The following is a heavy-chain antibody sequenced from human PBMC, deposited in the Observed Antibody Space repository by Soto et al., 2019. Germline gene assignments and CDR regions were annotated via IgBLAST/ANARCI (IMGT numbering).Heavy chain of an antibody. CDR1: GGSIRSDY. CDR3: ARDRSSSPAYFDS. CDR2: IYYRGST. D-gene: IGHD6-6*01. J-gene: IGHJ4*02. Sequence: PSETLSLTCTVSGGSIRSDYWSWIRQPPGQGLEWIGNIYYRGSTSYNPSLKSRVTISLDTSNNQFSLSLSSVSAADTALYFCARDRSSSPAYFDSWGQGTLVTVS. V-gene: IGHV4-30-4*01.